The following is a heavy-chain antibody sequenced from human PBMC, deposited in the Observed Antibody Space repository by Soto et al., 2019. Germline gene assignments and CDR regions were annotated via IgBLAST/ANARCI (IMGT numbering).Heavy chain of an antibody. J-gene: IGHJ5*02. CDR3: ASVAIFGVGFTLPWDDWFDP. CDR2: INAGNGNT. V-gene: IGHV1-3*01. D-gene: IGHD3-3*01. Sequence: QVQLVQSGAEVKKPGASVKVSCKASGYTFTSYAMHWVRQAPGQRLEWMGWINAGNGNTKYSQKFQDRVAITRDKTARTAYRELSSLRSEDTAVYYCASVAIFGVGFTLPWDDWFDPWGQGTLVTVSS. CDR1: GYTFTSYA.